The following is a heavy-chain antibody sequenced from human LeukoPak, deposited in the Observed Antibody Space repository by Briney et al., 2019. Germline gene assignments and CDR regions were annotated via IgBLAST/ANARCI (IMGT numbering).Heavy chain of an antibody. D-gene: IGHD4-23*01. V-gene: IGHV3-20*04. CDR2: ITWDGQTT. Sequence: GGSLRLSCAASGFTFHNYGMSWVRQVPGKGLEWISSITWDGQTTGYADSVKGRFTISRDNAKNSLYLQMNSLRAEDTALYYCARGYGGTHYYYYYYMDVWGKGTTVTVSS. J-gene: IGHJ6*03. CDR1: GFTFHNYG. CDR3: ARGYGGTHYYYYYYMDV.